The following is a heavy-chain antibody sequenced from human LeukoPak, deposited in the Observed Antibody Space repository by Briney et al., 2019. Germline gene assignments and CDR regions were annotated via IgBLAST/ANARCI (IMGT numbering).Heavy chain of an antibody. CDR2: INHSGST. CDR1: GGSFSGYY. V-gene: IGHV4-34*01. D-gene: IGHD6-6*01. CDR3: ARGKAAKAARPLFDY. J-gene: IGHJ4*02. Sequence: PSETLSLTCAVYGGSFSGYYWSWIRQPPGKGLEWIGEINHSGSTNYNPSLKSRVTISVDTSKNQFSLKLSSVTAADTAVYYCARGKAAKAARPLFDYWGQGTLVTVSS.